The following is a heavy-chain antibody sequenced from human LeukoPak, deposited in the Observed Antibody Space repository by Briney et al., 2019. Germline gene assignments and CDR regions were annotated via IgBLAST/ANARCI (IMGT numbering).Heavy chain of an antibody. J-gene: IGHJ4*02. CDR1: GFTFDDYA. Sequence: PGGSLRLSCAASGFTFDDYAMHWVRQAPGKGLEWVSGISWNSGSIGYADSVKGRFTISRDNAKNSLYLQMNSLRAEDTAVYYCAKDGNYPISFDYWGQGTLVTVSS. CDR2: ISWNSGSI. CDR3: AKDGNYPISFDY. D-gene: IGHD5-24*01. V-gene: IGHV3-9*01.